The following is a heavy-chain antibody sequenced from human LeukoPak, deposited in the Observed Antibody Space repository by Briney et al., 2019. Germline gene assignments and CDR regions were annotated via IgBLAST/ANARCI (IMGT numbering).Heavy chain of an antibody. Sequence: PSETLSLTCTVSGGSISSYSWSWTRQPAGKGLECIGHISPSGSTNYNPSLKSRVTMSVDTSKNQFSLKLSSVTAADTAVYYCARQELYYYYMDVWGKGTTVTVSS. CDR2: ISPSGST. J-gene: IGHJ6*03. V-gene: IGHV4-4*07. D-gene: IGHD1-7*01. CDR3: ARQELYYYYMDV. CDR1: GGSISSYS.